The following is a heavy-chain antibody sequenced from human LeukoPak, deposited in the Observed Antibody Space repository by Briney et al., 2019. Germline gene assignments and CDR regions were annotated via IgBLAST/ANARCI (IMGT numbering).Heavy chain of an antibody. D-gene: IGHD3-22*01. CDR3: SRGTDYYDSSGYWSYFDY. V-gene: IGHV4-34*01. CDR2: INHSGST. J-gene: IGHJ4*02. CDR1: GGSFSGYY. Sequence: PSETLSLTCAVYGGSFSGYYWSWIRQPPGKGLEWIGEINHSGSTNYNPSLKSRVTISVDTSKNQFSLKLSSVTAADTAVYYCSRGTDYYDSSGYWSYFDYWGQGTLVTVSS.